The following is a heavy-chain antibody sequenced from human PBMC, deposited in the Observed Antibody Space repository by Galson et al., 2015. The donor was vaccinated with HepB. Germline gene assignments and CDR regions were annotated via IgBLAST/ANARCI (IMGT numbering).Heavy chain of an antibody. CDR1: GFTFSSYS. V-gene: IGHV3-48*01. CDR3: ARDWTYYYDSSGYSKFQH. J-gene: IGHJ1*01. D-gene: IGHD3-22*01. CDR2: ISSSSSTI. Sequence: SLRLSCAASGFTFSSYSMNWVRQAPGKGLEWVSYISSSSSTIYYADSVKGRFTISRGNAKNSLYLQMNSLRAEDTAVYYCARDWTYYYDSSGYSKFQHWGQGTLVTVSS.